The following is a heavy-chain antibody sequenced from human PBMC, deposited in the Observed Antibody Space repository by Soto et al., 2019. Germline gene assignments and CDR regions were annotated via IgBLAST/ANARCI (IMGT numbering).Heavy chain of an antibody. CDR3: ARDSGGDYVCYFDP. D-gene: IGHD3-16*01. CDR1: GDTISTGGYS. J-gene: IGHJ5*02. CDR2: TYHSGNP. Sequence: QLQLQESGPRLVKSSETLSLTCGVSGDTISTGGYSWAWIRQQPGQTLEWIGHTYHSGNPYYNPSRKSRVIIAVDRPTNQFSQKRRSATAAEAAVSWCARDSGGDYVCYFDPWGQGHLLTVPS. V-gene: IGHV4-30-2*01.